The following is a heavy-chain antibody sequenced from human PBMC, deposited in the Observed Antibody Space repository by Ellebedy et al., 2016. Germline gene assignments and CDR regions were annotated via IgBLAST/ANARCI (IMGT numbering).Heavy chain of an antibody. CDR2: ISASSSNT. Sequence: GESLKISCAASGFTFSAYSMNWVRQAPGKGLEWVSYISASSSNTYYVDSVEGRFTISRDKAANSLYPQMNSLRDDDTAVYYCARSTWELLGGLDSWGQGTLVTVSS. D-gene: IGHD1-26*01. CDR3: ARSTWELLGGLDS. CDR1: GFTFSAYS. J-gene: IGHJ4*02. V-gene: IGHV3-48*02.